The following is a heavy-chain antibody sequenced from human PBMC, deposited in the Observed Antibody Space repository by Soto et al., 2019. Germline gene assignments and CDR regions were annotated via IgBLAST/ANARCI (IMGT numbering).Heavy chain of an antibody. Sequence: QVQLVQSGAEVKKPGASVKVSCKASGYTFTGYYIHWVRQAPGQGLEWMGWVNPNSGGTSYAQKFQDWITMTSNTSIITAHMELSRLRSDDTAVYYCARTTLGAALDYWCPGTLVTVSS. CDR3: ARTTLGAALDY. V-gene: IGHV1-2*04. J-gene: IGHJ4*02. CDR1: GYTFTGYY. D-gene: IGHD2-15*01. CDR2: VNPNSGGT.